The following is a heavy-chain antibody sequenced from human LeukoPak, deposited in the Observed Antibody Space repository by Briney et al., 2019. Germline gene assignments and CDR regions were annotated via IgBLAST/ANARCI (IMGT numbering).Heavy chain of an antibody. J-gene: IGHJ6*02. CDR1: GYTFTGYY. CDR3: ASDYYGSGSDWYYYYYGMDV. Sequence: RASVKVSCKASGYTFTGYYMHWVRQAPGQGLEWMGWINPNSGGTNYAQKFQGWVTMTRDTSISTAYMELSRLRSDDTAVYYCASDYYGSGSDWYYYYYGMDVWGQGTTVTVSS. CDR2: INPNSGGT. D-gene: IGHD3-10*01. V-gene: IGHV1-2*04.